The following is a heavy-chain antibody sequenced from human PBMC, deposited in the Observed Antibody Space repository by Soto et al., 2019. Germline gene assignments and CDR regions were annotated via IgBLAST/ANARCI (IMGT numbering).Heavy chain of an antibody. Sequence: PGGSLRLSCAASGFTFSSYAMHWVRQAPGKGLEWVAVISYDGSNKYYADSVKGRFTISRDNSKNTLYLQMNSLSAEDTAVYYCARDFLGTSDFWSGYFKMGYYYGMDVWGQGTTVTVSS. J-gene: IGHJ6*02. V-gene: IGHV3-30-3*01. D-gene: IGHD3-3*01. CDR1: GFTFSSYA. CDR3: ARDFLGTSDFWSGYFKMGYYYGMDV. CDR2: ISYDGSNK.